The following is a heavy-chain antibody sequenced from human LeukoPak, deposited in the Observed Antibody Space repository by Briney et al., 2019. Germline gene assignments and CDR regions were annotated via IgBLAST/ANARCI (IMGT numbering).Heavy chain of an antibody. V-gene: IGHV4-59*12. Sequence: SETLSLTCTVSGYSISSSYYWSWIRQPPGKGLEWIGYIYYSGSTNYNPSLKSRVTISVDTSKNQFSLKLSSVTAADTAVYYCARGSSYYDSSGYSDYWGQGTLVTVSS. CDR1: GYSISSSYY. CDR3: ARGSSYYDSSGYSDY. J-gene: IGHJ4*02. D-gene: IGHD3-22*01. CDR2: IYYSGST.